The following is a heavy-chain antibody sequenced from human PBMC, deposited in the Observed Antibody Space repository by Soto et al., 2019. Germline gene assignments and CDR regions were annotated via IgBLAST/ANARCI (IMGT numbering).Heavy chain of an antibody. CDR3: ARGRGYYGSGSYLGRLGWFDP. Sequence: SETLSLTCTVSGGSISSYYWSWIRQPPGKGLEWIGYIYYSGSTNYNPSLKSRVTISVDTSKNQFSLKLSSVTAADTAVYYCARGRGYYGSGSYLGRLGWFDPWGQGTLVTVSS. V-gene: IGHV4-59*12. CDR1: GGSISSYY. J-gene: IGHJ5*02. CDR2: IYYSGST. D-gene: IGHD3-10*01.